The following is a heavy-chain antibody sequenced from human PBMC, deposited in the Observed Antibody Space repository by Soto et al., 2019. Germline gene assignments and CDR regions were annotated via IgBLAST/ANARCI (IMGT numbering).Heavy chain of an antibody. CDR1: GYTFTSYA. CDR3: GRQAAGGYNYGY. D-gene: IGHD5-12*01. Sequence: QVQLVQSGAEVKKPGASVKVSCKASGYTFTSYAMHWVRQAPGQRLEWMGWINAGNGNTKYSQKFQGRVTITRDTSARTADMELSSLRYEDTAVYYCGRQAAGGYNYGYWGQGTLVTVSS. CDR2: INAGNGNT. J-gene: IGHJ4*02. V-gene: IGHV1-3*01.